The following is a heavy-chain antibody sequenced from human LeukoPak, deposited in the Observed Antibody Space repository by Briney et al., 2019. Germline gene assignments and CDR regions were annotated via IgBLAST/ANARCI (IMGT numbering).Heavy chain of an antibody. V-gene: IGHV3-53*01. CDR2: IYSGGST. D-gene: IGHD2-15*01. CDR1: GFTVSSNY. Sequence: PGGSLRLSCAASGFTVSSNYMRWVRQAPGKGLEWVSVIYSGGSTYYADSVKGRFTISRDNSKNTLYLQMNSLRAEDTAVYYCARDYCSGGSCYSGAFDIWGQGTMVTVSS. J-gene: IGHJ3*02. CDR3: ARDYCSGGSCYSGAFDI.